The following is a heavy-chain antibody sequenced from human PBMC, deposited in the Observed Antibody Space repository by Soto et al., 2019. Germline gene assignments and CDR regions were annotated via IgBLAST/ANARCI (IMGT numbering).Heavy chain of an antibody. V-gene: IGHV3-33*06. J-gene: IGHJ4*02. CDR3: AKHGLYCSGGSCSMSVGDY. Sequence: GGSLRLSCTASGFTFSSYGMHWVRQAPGKGLEWVAVIWYDGSNKYYADSVKGRFTISRDNSKNTLYLQMNSLRAEDTAVYYCAKHGLYCSGGSCSMSVGDYWGQGTLVTVSS. D-gene: IGHD2-15*01. CDR2: IWYDGSNK. CDR1: GFTFSSYG.